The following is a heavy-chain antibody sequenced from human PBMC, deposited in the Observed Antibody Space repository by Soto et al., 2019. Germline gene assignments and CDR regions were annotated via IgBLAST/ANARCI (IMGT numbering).Heavy chain of an antibody. Sequence: QVQLVQSGAEVKKPGSSVKVSCKASGGTFSSYAISWVRQAPGQGLEWMGGIIPIFGTANYAQKFQGRVTITADESTSTAYMELSSLRSEDTAVYYCAKTIRNCSSTICFDAFDIWGQGTMVTVSS. CDR3: AKTIRNCSSTICFDAFDI. CDR2: IIPIFGTA. J-gene: IGHJ3*02. D-gene: IGHD2-2*01. V-gene: IGHV1-69*01. CDR1: GGTFSSYA.